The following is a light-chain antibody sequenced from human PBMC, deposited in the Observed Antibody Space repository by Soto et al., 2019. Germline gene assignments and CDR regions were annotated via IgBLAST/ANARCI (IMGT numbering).Light chain of an antibody. Sequence: QSVVTQPPSASQTPGQRVTISCSGSRSNVGRNSVSWYQHVPGTAPKLLIYSHDQRPSGVPDRISASRSGTAASLAISGLRSEDEAFYYCAAWDDSLNAWVFGGGTKLTVL. V-gene: IGLV1-44*01. CDR3: AAWDDSLNAWV. J-gene: IGLJ3*02. CDR1: RSNVGRNS. CDR2: SHD.